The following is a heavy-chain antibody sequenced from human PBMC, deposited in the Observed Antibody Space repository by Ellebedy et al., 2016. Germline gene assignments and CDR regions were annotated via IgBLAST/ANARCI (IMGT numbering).Heavy chain of an antibody. V-gene: IGHV4-61*08. CDR2: IYHTGST. D-gene: IGHD3-22*01. CDR3: ARGLYFDSSGYHYWFDP. Sequence: SETLSLTXTVTGGPVINGGSYWSWIRQPPGRGLEWIGYIYHTGSTKINPSLKSRVTMSVDTSKKELSLKLSSVIAADTAVYFCARGLYFDSSGYHYWFDPWGQGILVTVSS. J-gene: IGHJ5*02. CDR1: GGPVINGGSY.